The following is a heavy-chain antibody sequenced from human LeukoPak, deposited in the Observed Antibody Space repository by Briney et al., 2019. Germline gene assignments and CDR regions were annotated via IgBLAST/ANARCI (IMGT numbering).Heavy chain of an antibody. Sequence: GGSLRLSCAVSGLTFSNFKMNWVRQAPGKGLEWVSYISDSGRTTFYADSVKGRFTISRDNAKNSLYLQMNSLRAEDTAVYYCARDIRYGDYAGWFDPWGQGTLVTVSS. CDR1: GLTFSNFK. D-gene: IGHD4-17*01. CDR2: ISDSGRTT. CDR3: ARDIRYGDYAGWFDP. J-gene: IGHJ5*02. V-gene: IGHV3-48*03.